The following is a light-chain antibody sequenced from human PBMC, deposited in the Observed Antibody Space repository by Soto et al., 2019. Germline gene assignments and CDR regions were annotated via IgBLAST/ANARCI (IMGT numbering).Light chain of an antibody. CDR1: SRDVGAYNY. V-gene: IGLV2-14*01. CDR3: SSHSNITPYV. J-gene: IGLJ1*01. Sequence: QSALTQPASVSGSPGQSITISCTGTSRDVGAYNYVSWYQQHPGKAPKLMVYDVTNRPSGVSDRFSGPKSGNTASLTISGLQAEDEADYFCSSHSNITPYVFGTGTKVTVL. CDR2: DVT.